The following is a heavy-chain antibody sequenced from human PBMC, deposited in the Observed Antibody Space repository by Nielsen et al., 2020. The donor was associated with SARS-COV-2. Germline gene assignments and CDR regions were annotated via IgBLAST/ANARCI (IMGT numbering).Heavy chain of an antibody. J-gene: IGHJ4*02. V-gene: IGHV3-21*04. CDR3: ARVGYLYDSRSRHIDL. Sequence: GESLKISCAASGFTFSTYSMNWVRQAPGRGLEWVSTIRSSGRSTSYADSLKGRFTISRDNARNSLYLQMYSLAAEDTAMYYCARVGYLYDSRSRHIDLWGQGTLVTVSS. CDR2: IRSSGRST. CDR1: GFTFSTYS. D-gene: IGHD3-10*01.